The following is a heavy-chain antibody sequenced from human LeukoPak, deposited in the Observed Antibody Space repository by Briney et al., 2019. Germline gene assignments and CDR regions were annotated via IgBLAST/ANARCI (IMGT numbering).Heavy chain of an antibody. D-gene: IGHD7-27*01. V-gene: IGHV3-30-3*01. CDR3: ARNWDPLPTAPGSAAFDL. CDR1: GFIFSNFA. CDR2: ISHGGGST. J-gene: IGHJ3*01. Sequence: GGSLRLSCAASGFIFSNFAMHWVRQAPGKGLEWLAVISHGGGSTHYADSVKGRFTVSRDNSLYTLFLQMNTLKFEDTSVYYCARNWDPLPTAPGSAAFDLWGQGTLVTVSS.